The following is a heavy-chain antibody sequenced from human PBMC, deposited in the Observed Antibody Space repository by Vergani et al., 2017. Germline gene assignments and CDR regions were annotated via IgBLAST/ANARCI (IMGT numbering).Heavy chain of an antibody. CDR1: GYTFTDQY. D-gene: IGHD4-17*01. Sequence: EVKLVQSGAEVKKPGATMKISCKVSGYTFTDQYMHWVKQAPGKGLEWMGLVDPEDGETIYAEKFKGRVTIAADTSTDTAHLELSSLRSEDTAVYYCATPQTVTTGGMEVWGQXP. J-gene: IGHJ6*02. V-gene: IGHV1-69-2*01. CDR3: ATPQTVTTGGMEV. CDR2: VDPEDGET.